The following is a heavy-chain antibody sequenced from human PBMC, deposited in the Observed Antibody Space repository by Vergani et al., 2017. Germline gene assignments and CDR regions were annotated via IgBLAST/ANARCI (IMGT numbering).Heavy chain of an antibody. CDR3: TSFPTETSEYYDSTGYYHRFFEK. CDR1: GYTFTGYY. J-gene: IGHJ4*02. CDR2: INPKNGLT. V-gene: IGHV1-2*02. Sequence: QVQLVQSGAEVKRPGASVKVSCKASGYTFTGYYLHWVRLASGQGLEWMGGINPKNGLTKYAQRFQGRVSLTRDTSITTAFMELSSLRSDDTAMYYCTSFPTETSEYYDSTGYYHRFFEKWGQGTLVTVSS. D-gene: IGHD3-16*01.